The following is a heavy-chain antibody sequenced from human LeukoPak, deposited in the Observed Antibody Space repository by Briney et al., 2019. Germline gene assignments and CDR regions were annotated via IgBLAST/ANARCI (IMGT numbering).Heavy chain of an antibody. CDR3: ARGSGSLRPLTYYCYYMDV. J-gene: IGHJ6*03. CDR2: IIPIFGSA. D-gene: IGHD3-10*01. V-gene: IGHV1-69*13. Sequence: ASVKVSCKASGGTFSSYAITWVRQAPGQGLECMGGIIPIFGSANYAQKFQGRVTITADESTSTAYMELSSLRSEDTAVDYCARGSGSLRPLTYYCYYMDVWGKGTTVTISS. CDR1: GGTFSSYA.